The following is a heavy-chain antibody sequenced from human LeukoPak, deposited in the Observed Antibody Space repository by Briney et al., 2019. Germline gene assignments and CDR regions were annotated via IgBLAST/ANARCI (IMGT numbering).Heavy chain of an antibody. J-gene: IGHJ4*02. CDR2: IWYDGSNK. V-gene: IGHV3-33*06. Sequence: GGSLRLSCAASGFTFSSYAMHWVRQAPGKGLEWVAVIWYDGSNKYYADSVKGRFTISRDNSKNTLYLQMNSLRAEDTAVYYCAKVYGDYPDYYFDYWGQGTLVTVSS. CDR1: GFTFSSYA. CDR3: AKVYGDYPDYYFDY. D-gene: IGHD4-17*01.